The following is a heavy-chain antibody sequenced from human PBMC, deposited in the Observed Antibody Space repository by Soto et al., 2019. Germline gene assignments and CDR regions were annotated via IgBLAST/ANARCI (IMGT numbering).Heavy chain of an antibody. V-gene: IGHV4-59*08. CDR3: ARHPLEDYDYIWGSYRRENNWFDP. CDR2: IYYSGST. CDR1: GGSISSYY. J-gene: IGHJ5*02. Sequence: SETLSLTCTVSGGSISSYYWSWIRQPPGKGLEWIGYIYYSGSTNYNPSLKSRVTISVDTSKNQFSLKLSSVTAADTAVYYCARHPLEDYDYIWGSYRRENNWFDPWGQGTLVTVSS. D-gene: IGHD3-16*02.